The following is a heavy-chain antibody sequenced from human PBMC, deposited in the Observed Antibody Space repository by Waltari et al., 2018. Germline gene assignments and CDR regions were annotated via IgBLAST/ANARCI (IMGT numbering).Heavy chain of an antibody. V-gene: IGHV3-21*01. Sequence: EVQLVESGGGLVKPGGSLSLSCAASGFTFSSYSMTWVRQAPGKGLEWVSSISSSSSYIYYADSVKGRFTISRDNAKNSLYLQMNSLRAEDTAVYYCARDAGYGDYANDYWGQGTLVTVSS. CDR3: ARDAGYGDYANDY. J-gene: IGHJ4*02. CDR2: ISSSSSYI. CDR1: GFTFSSYS. D-gene: IGHD4-17*01.